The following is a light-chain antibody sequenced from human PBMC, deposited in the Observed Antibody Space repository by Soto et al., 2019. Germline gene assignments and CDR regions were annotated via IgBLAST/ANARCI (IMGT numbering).Light chain of an antibody. CDR1: QSVSGSY. Sequence: EIVLTQSPGTLSLSPGERATLSCRASQSVSGSYLAWYQQKPGQAPRLLIYGASSRATGIPDRFSGSGSGTDFTLTISRLEPEDFAVYYCQQYSDWPLTFGGGTKVDIK. V-gene: IGKV3-20*01. J-gene: IGKJ4*01. CDR3: QQYSDWPLT. CDR2: GAS.